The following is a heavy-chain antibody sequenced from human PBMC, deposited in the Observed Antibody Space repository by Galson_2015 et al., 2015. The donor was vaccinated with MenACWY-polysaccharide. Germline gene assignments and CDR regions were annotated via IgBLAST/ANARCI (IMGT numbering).Heavy chain of an antibody. D-gene: IGHD2-2*01. Sequence: SLRLSCAASRFTFSSYAMHWVRQAPGKGLEWVAVISYDGTNKYYADSVEGRFTVSRDNSKNTLYVQMNSLRGEDTAVYYCARSYCDRTTCYGIGVWGQGTSVTVSS. CDR2: ISYDGTNK. CDR1: RFTFSSYA. J-gene: IGHJ6*02. V-gene: IGHV3-30-3*01. CDR3: ARSYCDRTTCYGIGV.